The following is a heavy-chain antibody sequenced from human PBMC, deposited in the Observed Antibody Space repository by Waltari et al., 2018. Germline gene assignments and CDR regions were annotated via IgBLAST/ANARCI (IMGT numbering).Heavy chain of an antibody. CDR2: ISYDGSNK. CDR1: GFTFSSYG. Sequence: QVQLVESGGGVVQPGRSLRLSCAASGFTFSSYGMPWVRQAPGKGLEWVAVISYDGSNKYYADSVKGRFTISRDNSKNTLYLQMNSLRAEDTAVYYCANKDFWSGYLDYWGQGTLVTVSS. J-gene: IGHJ4*02. CDR3: ANKDFWSGYLDY. V-gene: IGHV3-30*18. D-gene: IGHD3-3*01.